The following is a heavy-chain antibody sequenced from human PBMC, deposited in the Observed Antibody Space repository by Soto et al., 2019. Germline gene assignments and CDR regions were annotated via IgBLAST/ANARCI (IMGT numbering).Heavy chain of an antibody. CDR3: ARARSFYYGSGSDYPAPFDI. Sequence: GASVKVSCKASGYTFTTYGITWVRQAPGHGLEWMGWISAYNGKTNYSQKFQTRLTMTTDTSTDTAYMDLRSLTSGDTAVYFCARARSFYYGSGSDYPAPFDIWGQGTVVPVS. CDR1: GYTFTTYG. V-gene: IGHV1-18*01. CDR2: ISAYNGKT. D-gene: IGHD3-10*01. J-gene: IGHJ3*02.